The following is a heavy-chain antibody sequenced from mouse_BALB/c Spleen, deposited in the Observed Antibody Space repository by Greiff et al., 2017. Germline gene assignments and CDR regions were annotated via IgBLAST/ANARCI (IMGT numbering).Heavy chain of an antibody. V-gene: IGHV5-15*02. J-gene: IGHJ1*01. CDR2: ISNLAYSI. Sequence: EVMLVESGGGLVQPGGSRKLSCAASGFTFSDYGMAWVRQAPGKGPEWVAFISNLAYSIYYADTVTGRFTISRENAKNTLYLEMSSLRSEDTAMYYCARDHGGNYWYFDVWGAGTTVTVSS. CDR1: GFTFSDYG. D-gene: IGHD2-1*01. CDR3: ARDHGGNYWYFDV.